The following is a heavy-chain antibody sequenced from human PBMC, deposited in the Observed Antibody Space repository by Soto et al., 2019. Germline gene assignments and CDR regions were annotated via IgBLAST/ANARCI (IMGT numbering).Heavy chain of an antibody. D-gene: IGHD1-1*01. V-gene: IGHV2-5*01. Sequence: SGPTLVNPTQTLTLTCTLSGISLSTSGVGLGWIRQTPGKSLEWLALVYWNDDKHYSPSLKSRLTITKDTSKNQAILTMTNMDPVDTATYYCARGLATLPVFAFDIWGQGTVVTVSS. CDR2: VYWNDDK. J-gene: IGHJ3*02. CDR1: GISLSTSGVG. CDR3: ARGLATLPVFAFDI.